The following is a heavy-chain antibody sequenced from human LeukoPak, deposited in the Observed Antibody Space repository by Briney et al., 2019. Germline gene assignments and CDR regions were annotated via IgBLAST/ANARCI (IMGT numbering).Heavy chain of an antibody. J-gene: IGHJ3*02. CDR1: GYTFTGYY. Sequence: ASVKVSCKASGYTFTGYYMHWVRQDPGQGLEWMGWIKPNSGGTNYAQKFQGRVTMTRDTSISTAYMELSRLRSDDTAVYYCARETAYYYDSTPHGAFDNWGQGTMVTVSS. CDR2: IKPNSGGT. CDR3: ARETAYYYDSTPHGAFDN. V-gene: IGHV1-2*02. D-gene: IGHD3-22*01.